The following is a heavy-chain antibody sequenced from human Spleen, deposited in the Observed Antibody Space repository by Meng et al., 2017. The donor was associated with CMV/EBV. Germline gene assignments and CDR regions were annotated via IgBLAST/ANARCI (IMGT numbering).Heavy chain of an antibody. V-gene: IGHV3-30*02. Sequence: GESLKISCAASGFTFSSYGMHWVRQAPGKGLEWVAFIRYDGSNKYYADSVKGRFTISRDNAKNTLYLQMNSLRAEDTAVYYCAREANGMDVWGQGTTVTVSS. J-gene: IGHJ6*02. CDR1: GFTFSSYG. CDR2: IRYDGSNK. CDR3: AREANGMDV.